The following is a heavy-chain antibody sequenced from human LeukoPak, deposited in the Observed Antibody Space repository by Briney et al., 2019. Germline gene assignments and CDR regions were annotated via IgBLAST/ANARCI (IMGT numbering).Heavy chain of an antibody. CDR1: GYTFTGYA. V-gene: IGHV1-3*01. Sequence: AASVKVSCKASGYTFTGYAMHWVRQAPGQRLEWMGWINAGNGNTKYSQKFQGRVTITRDTSASTAYMELSSLRSEDTAVYYCARDGLSTTGTTWEDYYYYGMDVWGKGTTVTVSS. D-gene: IGHD1-1*01. CDR2: INAGNGNT. CDR3: ARDGLSTTGTTWEDYYYYGMDV. J-gene: IGHJ6*04.